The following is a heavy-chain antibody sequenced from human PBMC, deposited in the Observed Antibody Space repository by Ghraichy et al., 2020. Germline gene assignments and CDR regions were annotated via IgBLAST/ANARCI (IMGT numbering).Heavy chain of an antibody. Sequence: ETLSLTCAASGFTFSNFAMNWVRQAPGKGLEWVSGIVGNGGDTYYADSVKGRFTISRDNSKDRLYLQMNSLIAEDTAMYYCAKDLISGDGYWDIDFWGQGTLVTVSS. V-gene: IGHV3-23*01. D-gene: IGHD2-2*03. CDR2: IVGNGGDT. CDR1: GFTFSNFA. CDR3: AKDLISGDGYWDIDF. J-gene: IGHJ4*02.